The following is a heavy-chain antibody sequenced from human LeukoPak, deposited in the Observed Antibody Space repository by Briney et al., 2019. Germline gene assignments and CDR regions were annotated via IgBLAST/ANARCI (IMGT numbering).Heavy chain of an antibody. J-gene: IGHJ4*02. CDR1: GFTFSDYY. Sequence: GGTLRLSCAAPGFTFSDYYMSWIRQPPGKGLEWVSYISSSGSTIYYADSVKGRFTISRDNAKNSLYLQMNSVRAEDTAVYYCARVRENAYSYGYVDYWGQGTLVTVSS. V-gene: IGHV3-11*04. D-gene: IGHD5-18*01. CDR2: ISSSGSTI. CDR3: ARVRENAYSYGYVDY.